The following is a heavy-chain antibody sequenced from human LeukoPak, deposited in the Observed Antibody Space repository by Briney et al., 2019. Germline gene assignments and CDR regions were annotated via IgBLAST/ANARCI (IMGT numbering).Heavy chain of an antibody. J-gene: IGHJ4*02. CDR2: INPNSGGT. CDR3: ARDTSSGWHGVDY. CDR1: GYTFTGYY. V-gene: IGHV1-2*06. D-gene: IGHD6-19*01. Sequence: ASVKVSCKASGYTFTGYYIHWVRQAPGQGLEGMGRINPNSGGTNYAQKFQGRVTMTRDTSISTALMELSRLTSDDTAVYYCARDTSSGWHGVDYWGQGTLVTVSS.